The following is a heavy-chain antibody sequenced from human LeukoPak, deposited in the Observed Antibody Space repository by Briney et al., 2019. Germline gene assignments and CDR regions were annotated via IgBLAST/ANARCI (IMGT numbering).Heavy chain of an antibody. D-gene: IGHD5-12*01. CDR2: ISWTSGYI. J-gene: IGHJ4*02. CDR1: GFTFDDYA. V-gene: IGHV3-9*03. CDR3: AKDSGGYSGYATGSYFDS. Sequence: GGSLRLSCAASGFTFDDYAMHWVRQAPGKGLEWVSGISWTSGYIGYADSVKGRFTISRDNAKNSLYLQMNSLRAEDMALYYCAKDSGGYSGYATGSYFDSWGQGILVTVSS.